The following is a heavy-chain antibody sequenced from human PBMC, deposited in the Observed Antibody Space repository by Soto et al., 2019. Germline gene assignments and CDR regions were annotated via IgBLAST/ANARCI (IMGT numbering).Heavy chain of an antibody. CDR1: GDSVSSNSAA. CDR3: XXXXXXXXXXRRSXYYYGMDV. J-gene: IGHJ6*01. CDR2: TYYRSKWYN. Sequence: XLTCAISGDSVSSNSAAWNWIRQSPSRGLEWLGRTYYRSKWYNDYAVSVKSRITINPDTSKNQFSLQLNSVTPEDTAVXXXXXXXXXXXXXRRSXYYYGMDVWGXGTTVTVSS. V-gene: IGHV6-1*01.